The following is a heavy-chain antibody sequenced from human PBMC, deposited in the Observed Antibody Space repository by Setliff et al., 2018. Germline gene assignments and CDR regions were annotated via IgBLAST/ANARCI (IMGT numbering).Heavy chain of an antibody. CDR1: GYTFTDYP. V-gene: IGHV1-2*02. CDR2: INPDSGDT. J-gene: IGHJ5*02. D-gene: IGHD6-19*01. Sequence: ASVKVSCKASGYTFTDYPITWVRQAPGQGLEWMGWINPDSGDTHSAQKFQGRVTMTRDTSINTAYMELSRLTCDDTAVYYCARATRDSDGWYYEYRWFDPWGQGTLVTVSS. CDR3: ARATRDSDGWYYEYRWFDP.